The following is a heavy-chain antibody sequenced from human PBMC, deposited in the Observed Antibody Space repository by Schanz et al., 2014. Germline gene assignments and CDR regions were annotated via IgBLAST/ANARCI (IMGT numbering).Heavy chain of an antibody. D-gene: IGHD2-2*01. CDR2: IDGEGSDT. J-gene: IGHJ4*02. CDR1: GFTFSNNW. V-gene: IGHV3-74*01. CDR3: ERFQSPHQPFDY. Sequence: LLVESGGGLVQPGGSLRLSCAASGFTFSNNWMHWFRQGPGKGLSWVARIDGEGSDTRYADSVKGRFTISRDNAKNSLYLQMNSLRAEDTAVYYCERFQSPHQPFDYWGQGTLVTVSS.